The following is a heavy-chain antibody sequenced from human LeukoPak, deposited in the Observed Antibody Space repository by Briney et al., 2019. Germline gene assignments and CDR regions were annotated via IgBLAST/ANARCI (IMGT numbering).Heavy chain of an antibody. J-gene: IGHJ6*03. Sequence: GGSLRLSCAASGFTFSSYSMNWVRPAPGKGLEWVSYTSSSSSTIYYADSVKGRFTISRDNDKNSLYLQMNSLRAEDTAVYYCAREGSGSYYYYMDVWGKGTTVTVSS. CDR3: AREGSGSYYYYMDV. D-gene: IGHD1-26*01. CDR2: TSSSSSTI. CDR1: GFTFSSYS. V-gene: IGHV3-48*01.